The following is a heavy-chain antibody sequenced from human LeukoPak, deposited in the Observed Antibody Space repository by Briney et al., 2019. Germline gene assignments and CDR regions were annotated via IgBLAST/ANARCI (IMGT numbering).Heavy chain of an antibody. V-gene: IGHV3-53*01. CDR3: ARSAYYYDSSVPLDY. CDR1: GFTISSNY. CDR2: IYSGGST. J-gene: IGHJ4*02. D-gene: IGHD3-22*01. Sequence: PGGSLRLSCAASGFTISSNYMSWVRQAPGKGLEWVSVIYSGGSTYYTDCVKGRCTISRDNSKNTMYLQMNSLRAEDTAVYYCARSAYYYDSSVPLDYWGRGTLVTVSS.